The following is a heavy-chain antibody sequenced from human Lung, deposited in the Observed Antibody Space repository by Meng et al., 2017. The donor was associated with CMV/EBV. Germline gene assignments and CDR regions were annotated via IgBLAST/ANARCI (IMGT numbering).Heavy chain of an antibody. CDR1: GFTFNSHA. Sequence: GESXKISCAASGFTFNSHAMHWVRQAPGKGLEWLAVVSYDGSVKYYADALRGRFTISRDNSKNTLYLQMNSLRAEDTAVYYCAKAAEFLWFGEGKNCFDYWXPGTXVTVSS. CDR2: VSYDGSVK. CDR3: AKAAEFLWFGEGKNCFDY. J-gene: IGHJ4*02. D-gene: IGHD3-10*01. V-gene: IGHV3-30*01.